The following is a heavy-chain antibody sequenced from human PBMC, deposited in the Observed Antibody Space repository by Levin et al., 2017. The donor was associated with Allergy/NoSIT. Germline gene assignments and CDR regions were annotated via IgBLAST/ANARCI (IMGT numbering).Heavy chain of an antibody. J-gene: IGHJ4*02. D-gene: IGHD6-13*01. CDR1: GFNLDDYA. Sequence: GGSLRLSCAASGFNLDDYAMHWVRRGPGKGLEWVAGISWNSGRIGYADSVKGRFTIARDNAKNSLFLQMNSLRAEDSAFYYCAKDSTAYSRSRDFGCWGQGTQVTVSS. CDR2: ISWNSGRI. CDR3: AKDSTAYSRSRDFGC. V-gene: IGHV3-9*01.